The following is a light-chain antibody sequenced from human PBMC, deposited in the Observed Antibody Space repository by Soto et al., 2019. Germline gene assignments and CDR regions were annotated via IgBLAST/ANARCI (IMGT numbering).Light chain of an antibody. CDR2: GAS. CDR1: QSVSSNT. V-gene: IGKV3-20*01. J-gene: IGKJ1*01. CDR3: QQYVTSPSWT. Sequence: ETVLTQSPGTLSLSPGERATLSCRASQSVSSNTLAWYQQKPGQAPRLLMYGASTRATGIPDRFSGSGSGTDFTLTVSRLEPDDFAVYYCQQYVTSPSWTFGQGTKVDIK.